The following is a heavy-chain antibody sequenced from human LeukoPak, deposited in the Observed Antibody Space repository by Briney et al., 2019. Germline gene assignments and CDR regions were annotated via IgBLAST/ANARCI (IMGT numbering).Heavy chain of an antibody. D-gene: IGHD2-21*02. Sequence: GASVKVSCKASGGTFSSYAISWVRQAPGQGLEWMGGIIPIFGTANYAQKFQGRVTITADKSTSTAYMELSSLRSEDTAVYYCARVGGAYCGGDCYSEKPEDYWGQGTLVTVSS. CDR2: IIPIFGTA. CDR1: GGTFSSYA. CDR3: ARVGGAYCGGDCYSEKPEDY. J-gene: IGHJ4*02. V-gene: IGHV1-69*06.